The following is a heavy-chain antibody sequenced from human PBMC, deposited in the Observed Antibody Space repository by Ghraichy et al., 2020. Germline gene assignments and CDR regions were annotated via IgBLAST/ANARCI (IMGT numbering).Heavy chain of an antibody. J-gene: IGHJ1*01. CDR1: GFTFSSYA. CDR2: ISGSGGST. D-gene: IGHD2-15*01. V-gene: IGHV3-23*01. CDR3: VEDIVVVVAATPTKYFQH. Sequence: GGSLRLSCAASGFTFSSYAMSWVRQAPGKGLEWVSAISGSGGSTYYADSVKGRFTISRDNSKNTLYLQMNSLRAEDTAVYYCVEDIVVVVAATPTKYFQHWGQGTLVTVSS.